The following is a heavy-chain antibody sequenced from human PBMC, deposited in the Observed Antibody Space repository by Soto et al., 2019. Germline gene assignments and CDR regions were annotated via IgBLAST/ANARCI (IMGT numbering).Heavy chain of an antibody. CDR1: GFTFNAYW. J-gene: IGHJ3*02. D-gene: IGHD6-6*01. Sequence: EVQLVESGGGLVQPGGSLRLSCAASGFTFNAYWMTWVRQAPGKGLEWVANINRDGTEKNYVDSVKGRFTVSRDNAKNSLHLQMYSPRAEDTAVYYCVRDRTEYGSYGSSYYEVFDIWGQGTKVTVSS. CDR2: INRDGTEK. CDR3: VRDRTEYGSYGSSYYEVFDI. V-gene: IGHV3-7*05.